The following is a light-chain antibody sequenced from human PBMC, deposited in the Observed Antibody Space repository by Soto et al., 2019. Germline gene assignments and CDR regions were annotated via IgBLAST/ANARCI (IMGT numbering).Light chain of an antibody. V-gene: IGKV3-20*01. CDR1: QSISSSY. J-gene: IGKJ1*01. CDR3: QHYGTSPGT. Sequence: EIVLTQPPGTLSLSPGERATLSCRASQSISSSYLAWYQQKPGQAPRLLIYGASSRATGIPDRFSGSGSGTDFTLTISRLDPEDFEVYYCQHYGTSPGTFGQGTKVDIK. CDR2: GAS.